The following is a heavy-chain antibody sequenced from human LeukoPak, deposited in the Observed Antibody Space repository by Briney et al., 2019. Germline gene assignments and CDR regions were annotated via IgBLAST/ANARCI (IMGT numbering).Heavy chain of an antibody. Sequence: PGGSLRLSCAASGFTFSTYGMHWVRQAPGKGLEWVAFIRYDGSNKYYADSVKGRFTISRDNSKNTLYLQMNSLRAEDTAVYYCARDLHFPTMVQYWGQGTLVTVSS. CDR1: GFTFSTYG. CDR3: ARDLHFPTMVQY. CDR2: IRYDGSNK. V-gene: IGHV3-30*02. D-gene: IGHD4/OR15-4a*01. J-gene: IGHJ4*02.